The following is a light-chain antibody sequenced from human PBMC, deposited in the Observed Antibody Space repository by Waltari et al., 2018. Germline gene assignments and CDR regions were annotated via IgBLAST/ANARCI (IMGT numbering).Light chain of an antibody. Sequence: SELTQDPAVSVALGQTVRITCQGDSLRRYHASWYQQKPGQAPVLVIYGQNNRPSGIADRFSGSTSGNTASLTITGAQAEDEADYYCDSRDSSGNHEVFGGGTKLTVL. J-gene: IGLJ2*01. V-gene: IGLV3-19*01. CDR2: GQN. CDR1: SLRRYH. CDR3: DSRDSSGNHEV.